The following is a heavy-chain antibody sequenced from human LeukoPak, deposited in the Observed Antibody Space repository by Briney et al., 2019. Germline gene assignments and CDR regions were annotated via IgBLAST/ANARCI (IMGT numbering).Heavy chain of an antibody. CDR3: ATNVWPELPLDP. J-gene: IGHJ5*02. D-gene: IGHD5-24*01. Sequence: ASVTVSCKASGYTFTGYYFHWVRQAPGQGLEWMGWIHPNSGGTNSAQRFQDRVTMTRDTSISTAYMELRRLRSDATAVYYCATNVWPELPLDPWGQGTLVTVSS. CDR2: IHPNSGGT. CDR1: GYTFTGYY. V-gene: IGHV1-2*02.